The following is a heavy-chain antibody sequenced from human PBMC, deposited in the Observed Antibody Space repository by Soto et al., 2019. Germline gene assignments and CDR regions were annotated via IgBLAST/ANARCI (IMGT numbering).Heavy chain of an antibody. CDR3: ARDGAMTTYFEYFQR. V-gene: IGHV1-69*05. J-gene: IGHJ1*01. Sequence: GASVKVSCKAAGGTFSSYAISWVRQAPGQGLEWIGGIIPICGTANYAQKFQERVTITRDMSTSTAYMELNSLRAEDTAVYYCARDGAMTTYFEYFQRWGQGTLVTVSS. D-gene: IGHD4-17*01. CDR1: GGTFSSYA. CDR2: IIPICGTA.